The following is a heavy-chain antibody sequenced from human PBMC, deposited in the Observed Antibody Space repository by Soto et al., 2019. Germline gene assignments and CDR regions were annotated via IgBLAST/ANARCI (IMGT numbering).Heavy chain of an antibody. D-gene: IGHD4-17*01. V-gene: IGHV1-18*01. CDR2: ISTYNGNT. CDR1: GYSFTTSG. CDR3: ARRLYGDYDY. Sequence: QAQLVQSGAEVKEPGASVKVSCKASGYSFTTSGITWVRQAPGQGLEWMGWISTYNGNTNYAQNLQDRVTLTTDTSTSTAHMELRSLRSDDTAVYYCARRLYGDYDYWGQGTLVTVSS. J-gene: IGHJ4*02.